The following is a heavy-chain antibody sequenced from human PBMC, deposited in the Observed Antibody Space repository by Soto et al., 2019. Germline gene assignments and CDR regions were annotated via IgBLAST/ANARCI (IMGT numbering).Heavy chain of an antibody. CDR3: ARGDSTDCSNGVCSFFYNHDMDV. J-gene: IGHJ6*02. V-gene: IGHV1-2*04. Sequence: ASVKVSCKASGYSFTDYHIHWVRQAPGQGLEWLGRINPRSGGTSTAQKFQGWVTMTTDTSISTASMELTRLASDDTAIYYCARGDSTDCSNGVCSFFYNHDMDVWG. CDR1: GYSFTDYH. CDR2: INPRSGGT. D-gene: IGHD2-8*01.